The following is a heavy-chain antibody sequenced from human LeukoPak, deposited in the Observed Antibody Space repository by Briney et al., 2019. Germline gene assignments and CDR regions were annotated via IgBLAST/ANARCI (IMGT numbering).Heavy chain of an antibody. CDR1: GFTVSSNY. CDR2: IYSGGST. J-gene: IGHJ3*02. Sequence: GGSLRLSCAASGFTVSSNYMSWVRQAPGKGLEWVSVIYSGGSTYYADSVKGRFTISRDNSKNTLYLQMNSLRAEDTAVYYCARDREDDYAFDIWGQGTMVTVSS. D-gene: IGHD3-16*01. V-gene: IGHV3-53*01. CDR3: ARDREDDYAFDI.